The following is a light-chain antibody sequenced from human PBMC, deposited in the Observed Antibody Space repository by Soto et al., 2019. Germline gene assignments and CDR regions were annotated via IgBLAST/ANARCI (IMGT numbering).Light chain of an antibody. V-gene: IGKV1-39*01. CDR1: QGINNY. Sequence: DIQMTQSASSLSASLGDRVTITWWASQGINNYLAWYQQKKGKAPKLLIYAASGLQSGVPSRFSGSGYGTDFNLTISSLQTEDFATYYCQQSYSTPQTFGQGTKVDIK. J-gene: IGKJ1*01. CDR2: AAS. CDR3: QQSYSTPQT.